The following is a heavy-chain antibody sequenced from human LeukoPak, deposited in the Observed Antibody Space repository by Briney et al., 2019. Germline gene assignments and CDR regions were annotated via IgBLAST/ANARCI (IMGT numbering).Heavy chain of an antibody. D-gene: IGHD6-13*01. CDR2: IYYSGST. CDR3: AREGIAAGGTLGL. V-gene: IGHV4-31*03. CDR1: GVSISSVGYY. Sequence: PSETLSLTCTVSGVSISSVGYYWSWIRQHPGKGLEWIGYIYYSGSTYYNPSLKSRVTISVDTSKNQFSLKLSSVTAADTAVYYGAREGIAAGGTLGLWGQGTLVTVSS. J-gene: IGHJ4*02.